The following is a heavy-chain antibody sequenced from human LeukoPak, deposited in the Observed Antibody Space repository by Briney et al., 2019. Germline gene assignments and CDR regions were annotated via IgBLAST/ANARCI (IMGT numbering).Heavy chain of an antibody. CDR2: ISYDGSNK. D-gene: IGHD6-19*01. CDR3: ASLPGIAVAGIGYFDY. J-gene: IGHJ4*02. Sequence: GGSLRLSCAASGFTFSSYAMHWVRQAPGKGLEWVAVISYDGSNKYYADSVKGRFTISRDNSKNTLYLQVNSLRAEDTAVYYCASLPGIAVAGIGYFDYWGQGTLVTVSS. CDR1: GFTFSSYA. V-gene: IGHV3-30*04.